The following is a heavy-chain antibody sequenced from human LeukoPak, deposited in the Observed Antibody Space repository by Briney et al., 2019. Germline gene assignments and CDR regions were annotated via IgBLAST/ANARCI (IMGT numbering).Heavy chain of an antibody. D-gene: IGHD6-19*01. CDR2: INPNSGGT. CDR3: ARVTDSSGWKYWYFDL. V-gene: IGHV1-2*02. J-gene: IGHJ2*01. Sequence: ASVKVSCKASGYTFTGYYMHWVRRAPGQGLEWMGWINPNSGGTNYAQKFQGRVTMTRDTSISTAYMELSRLRSDDTAVYYCARVTDSSGWKYWYFDLWGRGTLVTVSS. CDR1: GYTFTGYY.